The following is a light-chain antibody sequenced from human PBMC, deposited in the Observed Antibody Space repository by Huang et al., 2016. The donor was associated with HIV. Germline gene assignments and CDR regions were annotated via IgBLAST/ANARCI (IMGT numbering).Light chain of an antibody. CDR3: QQYNNWPPRFT. Sequence: EIVMTQSPVTLSVSPGERATLSCRASQSVSTNLAWYQQRPGQAPRLLIYAASTRATGIPDRFSGRGSGTEFTLTISSLQSEDFAVYYCQQYNNWPPRFTFGPGTKVDIK. J-gene: IGKJ3*01. V-gene: IGKV3-15*01. CDR1: QSVSTN. CDR2: AAS.